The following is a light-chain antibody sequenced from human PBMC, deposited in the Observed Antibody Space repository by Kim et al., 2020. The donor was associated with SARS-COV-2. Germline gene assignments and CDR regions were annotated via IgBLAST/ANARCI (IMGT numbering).Light chain of an antibody. CDR3: QKYNSAPRT. CDR1: HGISNY. Sequence: ASLGDRVTITCRSSHGISNYLAWYHPNPGKVPNLLIYSASALQSVVPSRSRGSGSGTDFTLTISSLQPQHVATYYCQKYNSAPRTFGQGTTV. CDR2: SAS. J-gene: IGKJ1*01. V-gene: IGKV1-27*01.